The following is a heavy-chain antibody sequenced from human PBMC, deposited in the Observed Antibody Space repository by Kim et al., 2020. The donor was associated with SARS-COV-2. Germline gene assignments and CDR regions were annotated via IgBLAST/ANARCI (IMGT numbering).Heavy chain of an antibody. J-gene: IGHJ4*02. CDR1: GGSFSGYY. CDR2: INHSGST. Sequence: SETLSLTCAVYGGSFSGYYWSWIRQPPGKGLEWIGEINHSGSTNYNPSLKSRVTISVDTSKNQFSLKLSSVTAADTAVYYCARSGYQLLYYYYFDYWGQGTLVTVSS. D-gene: IGHD2-2*02. V-gene: IGHV4-34*01. CDR3: ARSGYQLLYYYYFDY.